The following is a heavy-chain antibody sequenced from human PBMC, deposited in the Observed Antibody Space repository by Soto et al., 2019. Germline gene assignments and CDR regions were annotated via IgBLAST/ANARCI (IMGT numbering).Heavy chain of an antibody. Sequence: QLQLQESGSGLVKPSQTLSLTCAVSGASVSSGDYSWSWIRQPPGKGLEWIGYIYHSGTTYYNPSVKSRVTISIDRSNNQFPLQLTSVTAADTAVYYCASDYGSGSYRFDFWGQGTLVTVSS. V-gene: IGHV4-30-2*01. D-gene: IGHD3-10*01. CDR1: GASVSSGDYS. J-gene: IGHJ4*02. CDR2: IYHSGTT. CDR3: ASDYGSGSYRFDF.